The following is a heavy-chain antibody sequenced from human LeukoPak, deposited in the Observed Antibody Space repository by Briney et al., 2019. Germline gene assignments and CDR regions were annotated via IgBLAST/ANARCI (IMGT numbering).Heavy chain of an antibody. J-gene: IGHJ4*02. Sequence: PGGSLRLSCAASGLTFSRYGMHWVRQAPAKGLEWVTFIRYDGSIKDYADSVKGRFTMSRDNSKNTLFLQMNSLRSEDTAGYYCAKDGRDYFVSGSHYRGVPALDYWGQGTLVTVSS. V-gene: IGHV3-30*02. CDR1: GLTFSRYG. CDR2: IRYDGSIK. CDR3: AKDGRDYFVSGSHYRGVPALDY. D-gene: IGHD3-10*01.